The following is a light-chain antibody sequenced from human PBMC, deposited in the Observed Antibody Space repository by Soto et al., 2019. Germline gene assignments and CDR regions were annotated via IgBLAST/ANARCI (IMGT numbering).Light chain of an antibody. CDR1: SSDVGGYDY. Sequence: QSALTQPASVSGSPGQSITISCTGTSSDVGGYDYVFWYQQHPGKAPTLLIYDVINRPSGVSFRFSGSKSGNTASLTISGLQAEDEAEYYCSSYTRSSISVFGTGTKLTVL. J-gene: IGLJ1*01. V-gene: IGLV2-14*01. CDR2: DVI. CDR3: SSYTRSSISV.